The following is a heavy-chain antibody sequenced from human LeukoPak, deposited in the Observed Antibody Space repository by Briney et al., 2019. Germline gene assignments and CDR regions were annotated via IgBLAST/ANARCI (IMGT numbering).Heavy chain of an antibody. CDR3: AKDGYYDSSGYPDY. CDR1: GGSISSYY. J-gene: IGHJ4*02. D-gene: IGHD3-22*01. Sequence: LSLTCTVSGGSISSYYWSWIRQPAGKGLEWVSGIGWNSVAIGYADSVKGRFTISRDNAKNSLYLQMNSLRAEDTALYYCAKDGYYDSSGYPDYWGQGTLVTVSS. CDR2: IGWNSVAI. V-gene: IGHV3-9*01.